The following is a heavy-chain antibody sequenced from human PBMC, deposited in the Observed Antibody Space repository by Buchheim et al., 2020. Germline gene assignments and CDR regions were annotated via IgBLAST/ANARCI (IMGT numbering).Heavy chain of an antibody. Sequence: QVQLQESGPGLVKPSQTLSLTSTVSGGSISSGSYYWSWIRQPAGKGLEWIGRIYTSGSTNYNPSLKSRVTISVDTSKNQFSLKLSSVTAADTAVYYCAATGGVTTYYFDYWGQGTL. D-gene: IGHD4-17*01. V-gene: IGHV4-61*02. J-gene: IGHJ4*02. CDR1: GGSISSGSYY. CDR2: IYTSGST. CDR3: AATGGVTTYYFDY.